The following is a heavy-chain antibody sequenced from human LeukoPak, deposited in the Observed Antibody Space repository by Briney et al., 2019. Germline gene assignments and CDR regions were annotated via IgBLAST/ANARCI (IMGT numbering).Heavy chain of an antibody. V-gene: IGHV3-9*01. CDR2: ISWNSGSI. Sequence: PGGSLRLSCAASGFTFDDYAMHWVRHAPGKGLEWVSGISWNSGSIGYADSVKGRFTISRDNAKNSLYLQMNSLRAEDTALYYCAKGKPYSSSWYGFPFDPWGQGTLVTVSS. CDR1: GFTFDDYA. CDR3: AKGKPYSSSWYGFPFDP. D-gene: IGHD6-13*01. J-gene: IGHJ5*02.